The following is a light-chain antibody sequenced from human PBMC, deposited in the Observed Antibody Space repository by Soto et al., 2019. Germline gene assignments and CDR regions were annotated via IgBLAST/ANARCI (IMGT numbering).Light chain of an antibody. V-gene: IGKV3D-20*02. CDR3: QQRYNWPIT. CDR2: GAS. J-gene: IGKJ5*01. CDR1: QSVSSTY. Sequence: EIVLTQSPGTLSLSPGERATLSCMASQSVSSTYLIWYQQKPGQAPRLLIYGASSRVTGVPDRFSGGGSGTDFTLTISRLEPEDFAVYYCQQRYNWPITFGQGTRLEIK.